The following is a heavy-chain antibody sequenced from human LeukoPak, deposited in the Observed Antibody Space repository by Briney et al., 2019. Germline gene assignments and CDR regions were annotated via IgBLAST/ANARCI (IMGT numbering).Heavy chain of an antibody. V-gene: IGHV3-30*02. CDR2: IRYDGSNK. CDR1: GFTFSSYG. CDR3: ARTSSPYCGGDCYPYAFDI. D-gene: IGHD2-21*02. J-gene: IGHJ3*02. Sequence: SGGSLRLSCAASGFTFSSYGMHWVRQAPGKGLEWEAFIRYDGSNKYYADSVKGRFTISRDNSKNTLYLQMNSLRAEDTAVYYCARTSSPYCGGDCYPYAFDIWGQGTMVTVSS.